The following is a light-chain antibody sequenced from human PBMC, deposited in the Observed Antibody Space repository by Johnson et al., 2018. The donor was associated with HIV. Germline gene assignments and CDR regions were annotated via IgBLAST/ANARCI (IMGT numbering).Light chain of an antibody. J-gene: IGLJ1*01. CDR1: SSNIENNY. CDR2: DNN. CDR3: GTWDSSLGAHYV. V-gene: IGLV1-51*01. Sequence: HSVLTQPPSVSAASGQRVDISCSGSSSNIENNYLSWYQQLPHTAPRLLISDNNKRPSGIPDRFSGSKSGESATLDITGLQNGDEADYYCGTWDSSLGAHYVFGRGTEVTVL.